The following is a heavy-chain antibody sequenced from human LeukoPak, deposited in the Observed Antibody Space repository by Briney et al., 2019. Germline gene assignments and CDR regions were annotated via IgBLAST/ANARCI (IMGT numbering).Heavy chain of an antibody. CDR3: ARNGYDPTYYYYYYMDV. V-gene: IGHV1-2*02. J-gene: IGHJ6*03. CDR2: INPNSGGT. CDR1: GYTFTGYY. Sequence: ASVKVSCKASGYTFTGYYMHWVRQAPGQGLEWMGWINPNSGGTNYAQKFQGRVTMTRDTSISTAYMELSRLRSDDTAVYYCARNGYDPTYYYYYYMDVWGKGTTVTVSS. D-gene: IGHD5-12*01.